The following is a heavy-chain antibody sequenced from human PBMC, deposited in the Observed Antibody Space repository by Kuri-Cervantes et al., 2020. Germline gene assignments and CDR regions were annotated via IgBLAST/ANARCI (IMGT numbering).Heavy chain of an antibody. CDR3: VRPDYGGNSGRFAFDI. J-gene: IGHJ3*02. V-gene: IGHV4-38-2*01. Sequence: GSLRLSCAVSGYSISSGYYWGWIRQPPGKGLEWIGTLYHSGSSSYNPSLKSRVTISVDTSKNQVSLSLRSVTAADTAVYYCVRPDYGGNSGRFAFDIWGQGTVVTVS. CDR1: GYSISSGYY. D-gene: IGHD4-23*01. CDR2: LYHSGSS.